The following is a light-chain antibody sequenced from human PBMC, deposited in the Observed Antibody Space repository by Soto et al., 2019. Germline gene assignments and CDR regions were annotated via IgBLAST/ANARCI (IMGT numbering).Light chain of an antibody. Sequence: ASQNIRSRLAWFQQKPGKAPKLLIYDASSLESGVPQRFCGSRAGTEIPLTTTSLQFHDFSSSYCSHYRYYCSLGQGTKVDIK. V-gene: IGKV1-5*01. J-gene: IGKJ1*01. CDR2: DAS. CDR3: SHYRYYCS. CDR1: QNIRSR.